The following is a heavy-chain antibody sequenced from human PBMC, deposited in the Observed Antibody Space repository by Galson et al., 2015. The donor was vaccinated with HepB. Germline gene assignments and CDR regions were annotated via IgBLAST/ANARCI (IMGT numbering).Heavy chain of an antibody. CDR1: GFTFSSYW. V-gene: IGHV3-7*03. J-gene: IGHJ6*02. Sequence: SLRLSCAASGFTFSSYWMSWVRQAPGKGLEWVANIKQDGSEKYYVDSVKGRFTISRDNAKNSLYLQMNSLRAEDTAVYYCARGGTRCSSTSCIPWWGMDVWGQETTVTVSS. D-gene: IGHD2-2*01. CDR3: ARGGTRCSSTSCIPWWGMDV. CDR2: IKQDGSEK.